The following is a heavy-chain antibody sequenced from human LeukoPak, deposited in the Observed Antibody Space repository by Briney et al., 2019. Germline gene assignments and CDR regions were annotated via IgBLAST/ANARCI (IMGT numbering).Heavy chain of an antibody. D-gene: IGHD3-3*01. CDR1: GYTFTGYY. J-gene: IGHJ5*02. CDR2: INPNSGGT. V-gene: IGHV1-2*02. Sequence: ASVKVSCKASGYTFTGYYMHWVPQAPGQGLEWMGWINPNSGGTNYTQTFQGRVTMPRDTSISTAYMELSRLRSDDTAVYYCARDRQNYDFWSGYNRKNWFDPWGQGTLVTVSS. CDR3: ARDRQNYDFWSGYNRKNWFDP.